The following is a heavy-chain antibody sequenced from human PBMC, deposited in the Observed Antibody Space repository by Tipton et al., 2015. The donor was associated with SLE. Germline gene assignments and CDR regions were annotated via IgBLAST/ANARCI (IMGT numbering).Heavy chain of an antibody. CDR1: GFTFDRFT. CDR2: TGMSSNYI. V-gene: IGHV3-21*01. Sequence: GSLRLSCATSGFTFDRFTLNWVRQAPGKALEWVSSTGMSSNYISYADSVKGRFTISRDDAKKSVYLQMNSLRGEDTAVYYCARVGDELRLRAGGDYWGQGTLVTVSS. CDR3: ARVGDELRLRAGGDY. J-gene: IGHJ4*02. D-gene: IGHD3-3*01.